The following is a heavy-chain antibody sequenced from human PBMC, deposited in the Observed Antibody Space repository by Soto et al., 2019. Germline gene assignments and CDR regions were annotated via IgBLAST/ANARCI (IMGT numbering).Heavy chain of an antibody. V-gene: IGHV3-33*01. CDR3: ARSLICSGGSCYANYYYGMDV. D-gene: IGHD2-15*01. J-gene: IGHJ6*02. Sequence: GGSLSLSCAASGFTFSSYGMHWVRQAPGKGLEWVAVIWYDGSNKYYADSVKGRFTISRDNSKNTLYLQMNSLRAEDTAVYYCARSLICSGGSCYANYYYGMDVWGQGTTVTVSS. CDR2: IWYDGSNK. CDR1: GFTFSSYG.